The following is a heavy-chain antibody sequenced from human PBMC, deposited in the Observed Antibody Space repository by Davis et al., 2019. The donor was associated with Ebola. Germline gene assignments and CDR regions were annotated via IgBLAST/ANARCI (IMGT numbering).Heavy chain of an antibody. V-gene: IGHV3-73*01. CDR3: TSTVPDY. J-gene: IGHJ4*02. D-gene: IGHD4-17*01. CDR2: IRSKANSYAT. CDR1: GFTFSSYW. Sequence: GGSLRLSCAASGFTFSSYWMSWVRQASGKGLEWVGRIRSKANSYATAYAASVKGRFTISRDDSKNTAYLQMNSLKTEDTAVYYCTSTVPDYWGQGTLVTVSS.